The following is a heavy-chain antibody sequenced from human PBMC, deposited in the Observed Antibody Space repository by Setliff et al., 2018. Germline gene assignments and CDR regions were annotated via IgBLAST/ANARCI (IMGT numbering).Heavy chain of an antibody. J-gene: IGHJ1*01. V-gene: IGHV1-2*02. CDR3: VDSGNPSRAEHFQN. CDR2: INPNTGET. Sequence: ASVKVSCKASGGTLSTLSIAWVRQAPGQGLQWMGWINPNTGETDYAPRFQGRVTMTRDTSLSTAYMEVRSLRSDDTAVYYCVDSGNPSRAEHFQNWGQGSLVTVSS. CDR1: GGTLSTLS. D-gene: IGHD3-9*01.